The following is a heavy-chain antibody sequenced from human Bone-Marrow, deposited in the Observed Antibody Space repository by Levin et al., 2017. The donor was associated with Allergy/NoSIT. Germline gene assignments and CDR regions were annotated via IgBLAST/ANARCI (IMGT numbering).Heavy chain of an antibody. D-gene: IGHD1-1*01. Sequence: SGESLKISCKASGYTFIGYDINWVRQAPGQGLEWMGRMSPDSGEAVYAQKFQGRVTMTRDSSIKTSYMELTSLRFEDTAVYFCARGGLWTTYGLDVWGQGTTVSVSS. CDR2: MSPDSGEA. V-gene: IGHV1-8*01. CDR1: GYTFIGYD. CDR3: ARGGLWTTYGLDV. J-gene: IGHJ6*02.